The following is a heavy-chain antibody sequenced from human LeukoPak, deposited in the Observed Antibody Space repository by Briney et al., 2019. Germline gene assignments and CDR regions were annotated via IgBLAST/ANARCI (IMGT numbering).Heavy chain of an antibody. V-gene: IGHV4-39*01. J-gene: IGHJ5*02. CDR3: ATGTQGRRFDP. Sequence: SETLSLTCTVSGGSISSSSYYWGWIRQPPGKGLEWIGSIYYSGSTYYNPSLKSRVTISVDTSKNQFSLKLSSVTAADTAVYYCATGTQGRRFDPWGQGTLVTVSS. CDR2: IYYSGST. CDR1: GGSISSSSYY.